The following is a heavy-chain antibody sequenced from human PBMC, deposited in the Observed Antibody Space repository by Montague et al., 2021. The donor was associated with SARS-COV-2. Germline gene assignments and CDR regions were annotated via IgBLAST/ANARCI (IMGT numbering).Heavy chain of an antibody. V-gene: IGHV2-5*02. CDR3: AHRRGLLLSDAFDX. CDR1: GFSLSTSGVG. J-gene: IGHJ3*02. Sequence: PALVKPTQTLTLTCTFSGFSLSTSGVGVGWIRQPPGKALEWLALIYWDDDRRYSPSLKSRLTITKDTSKNQVVLTMTNMDPVDTATYYCAHRRGLLLSDAFDXWGQGTMVTVSS. D-gene: IGHD1-26*01. CDR2: IYWDDDR.